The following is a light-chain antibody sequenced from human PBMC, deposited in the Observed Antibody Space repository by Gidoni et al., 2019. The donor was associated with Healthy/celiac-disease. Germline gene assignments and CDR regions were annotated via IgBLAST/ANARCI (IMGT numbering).Light chain of an antibody. CDR1: GLGGKF. Sequence: SSEVTPPPSLSVSPGQTASITCSEVGLGGKFACWYQQKPGPSPVLVIYQDTRRPPGLPGRFCGSSSGNTATLTISGTEARDEADYYSQAWDSSTEVFGGGTKVTVL. CDR3: QAWDSSTEV. V-gene: IGLV3-1*01. CDR2: QDT. J-gene: IGLJ2*01.